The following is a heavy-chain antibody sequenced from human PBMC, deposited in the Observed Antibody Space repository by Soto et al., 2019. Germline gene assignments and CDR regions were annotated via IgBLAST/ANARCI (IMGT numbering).Heavy chain of an antibody. V-gene: IGHV3-23*01. CDR1: GFIFSDYV. CDR3: AKFIPLVRGVLVRAFDC. CDR2: ISAAAYTT. D-gene: IGHD3-10*01. Sequence: EVQLLESGGGLVQPGGSLSLSCAASGFIFSDYVMTWVRQAPGKGLEWVSTISAAAYTTHYADSVQGRFTISRDNSKNTLFLQMNTLRVEDTAIYYCAKFIPLVRGVLVRAFDCWGQGALVTVSS. J-gene: IGHJ4*02.